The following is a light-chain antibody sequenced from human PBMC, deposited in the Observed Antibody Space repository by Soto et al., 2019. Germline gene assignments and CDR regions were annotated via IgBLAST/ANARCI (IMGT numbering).Light chain of an antibody. CDR1: SSDVGGYNY. CDR3: SSYAASNDLGV. Sequence: SVLTKPPSASGSPGQSVTISCTGTSSDVGGYNYVSWYQQHPGKAPKLMIYEVSKRPSGVPDRFSGSKSGNTASLTVSGLQPEDEADYYCSSYAASNDLGVFGTGTKVTVL. V-gene: IGLV2-8*01. J-gene: IGLJ1*01. CDR2: EVS.